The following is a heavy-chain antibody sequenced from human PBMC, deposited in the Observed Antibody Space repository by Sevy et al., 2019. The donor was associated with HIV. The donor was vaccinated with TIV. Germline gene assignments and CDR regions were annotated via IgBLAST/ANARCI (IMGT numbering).Heavy chain of an antibody. V-gene: IGHV3-21*01. D-gene: IGHD3-3*01. CDR1: GFSLSAHG. J-gene: IGHJ6*02. Sequence: GGSLRLSCAGIGFSLSAHGVNWVRQAPGKGLEWVAFISGGSSYIYYADSVRGRFIVSRDNARNSVDLQMCTLRAEDTAVYYCAREDIMLFGVTRGERRSAMDVWGQGTTVTVSS. CDR3: AREDIMLFGVTRGERRSAMDV. CDR2: ISGGSSYI.